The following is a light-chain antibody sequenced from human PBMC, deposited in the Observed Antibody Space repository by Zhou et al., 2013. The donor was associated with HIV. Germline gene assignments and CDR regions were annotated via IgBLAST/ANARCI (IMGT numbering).Light chain of an antibody. CDR1: QSISTW. Sequence: DIQMTQSPSTLSASVGDRVTITCRASQSISTWLAWYQQKPGKAPKLLIYRASNLESGVPSRFSGSGSGTEFTLTISSLQPDDFATYYCQQANSFPFTFGPGTKVDIK. CDR2: RAS. V-gene: IGKV1-5*03. J-gene: IGKJ3*01. CDR3: QQANSFPFT.